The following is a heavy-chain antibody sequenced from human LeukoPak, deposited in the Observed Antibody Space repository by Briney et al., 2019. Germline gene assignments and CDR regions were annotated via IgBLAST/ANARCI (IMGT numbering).Heavy chain of an antibody. V-gene: IGHV4-59*01. Sequence: KPSETLSLTCTVSGDSINSYYWSWIRQPPEKGLEWIGYIYYSGTTSYNPSLKGRVTISVDTSKTQLSLKMNSVTAADTAVYYCARLQRITMAGPDYWYFDLWGRGTLVTVSS. D-gene: IGHD3-10*01. J-gene: IGHJ2*01. CDR1: GDSINSYY. CDR3: ARLQRITMAGPDYWYFDL. CDR2: IYYSGTT.